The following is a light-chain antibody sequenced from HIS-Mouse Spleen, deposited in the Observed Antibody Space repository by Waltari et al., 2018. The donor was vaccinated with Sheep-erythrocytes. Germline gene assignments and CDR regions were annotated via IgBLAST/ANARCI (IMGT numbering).Light chain of an antibody. J-gene: IGLJ2*01. V-gene: IGLV3-25*03. Sequence: SYELTQPPSVSVSPGQTARITCSGDALPKQYAYWYQQKPGQAPVLVIYKDSERPSGTPERFSGSSSGTTVTLTISGVQAEDEADYYCQAWDSSTAVFGGGTKLTVL. CDR1: ALPKQY. CDR3: QAWDSSTAV. CDR2: KDS.